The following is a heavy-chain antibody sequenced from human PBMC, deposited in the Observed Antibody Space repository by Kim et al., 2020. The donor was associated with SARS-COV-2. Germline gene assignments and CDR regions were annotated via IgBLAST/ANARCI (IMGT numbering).Heavy chain of an antibody. CDR1: GYTLTELS. J-gene: IGHJ4*02. Sequence: ASVKVSCKVSGYTLTELSMHWVRQAPGKGLEWMGGFDPEDGETIYAQKFQGRVTMTEDTSTDTAYMELSSLRSEDTAVYYCYSPTYYYDSSGYYYLDYWGQGTLVTVSS. CDR2: FDPEDGET. D-gene: IGHD3-22*01. CDR3: YSPTYYYDSSGYYYLDY. V-gene: IGHV1-24*01.